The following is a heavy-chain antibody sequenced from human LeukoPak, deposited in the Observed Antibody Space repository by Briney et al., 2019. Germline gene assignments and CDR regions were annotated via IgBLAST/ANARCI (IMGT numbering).Heavy chain of an antibody. CDR1: GFTFSRSA. J-gene: IGHJ4*02. Sequence: GGSLRLFCAPSGFTFSRSAMTGVRHTPGRGLDWVSSIRSSGKTYYAYSVQGRFTTSRENSKNMLYLQMNSLRAEDTAVYYCVKGRISEDGLDFWGQGTLVTVSS. CDR3: VKGRISEDGLDF. CDR2: IRSSGKT. V-gene: IGHV3-23*01. D-gene: IGHD6-13*01.